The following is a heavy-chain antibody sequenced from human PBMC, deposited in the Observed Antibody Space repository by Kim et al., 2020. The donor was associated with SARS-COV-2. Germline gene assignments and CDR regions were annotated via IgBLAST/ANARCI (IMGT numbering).Heavy chain of an antibody. J-gene: IGHJ4*02. CDR3: ARGVHTLSDD. D-gene: IGHD2-2*02. V-gene: IGHV4-61*08. Sequence: SETLSLTCTVSGASVNSGDYFWTWIRQPPGKALEWIGYIYGSGSSNYNPSLKSRVGISKDTSKNQFSLKLTSVTAAGPAMYYCARGVHTLSDDWGQGTL. CDR2: IYGSGSS. CDR1: GASVNSGDYF.